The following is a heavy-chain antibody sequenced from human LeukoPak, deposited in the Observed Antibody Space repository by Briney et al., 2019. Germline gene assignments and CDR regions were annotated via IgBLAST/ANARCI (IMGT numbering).Heavy chain of an antibody. Sequence: SVKVSCKASGGTFSSYAISWVRQAPGQGLEWMGGIIPIFGTANYAQKLQGRVTMTTDTSTSTAYMELRSLGSDDTAVYYCARDRLAGTRSYFDYWGQGTLVTVSS. CDR3: ARDRLAGTRSYFDY. J-gene: IGHJ4*02. CDR1: GGTFSSYA. V-gene: IGHV1-69*05. CDR2: IIPIFGTA. D-gene: IGHD6-13*01.